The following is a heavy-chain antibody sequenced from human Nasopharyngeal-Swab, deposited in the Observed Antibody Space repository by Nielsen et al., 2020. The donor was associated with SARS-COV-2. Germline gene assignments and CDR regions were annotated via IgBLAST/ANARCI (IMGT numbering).Heavy chain of an antibody. Sequence: GSLKISCAASGFTFRTYSMNWVRQAPGKGLEWVSYISSSSSAIYYADSVKGRFTISRDNAKNSLYLLMNSLRDEDTAVYYCARENHYGDYGGSGGMDVWGQGTTVTVSS. V-gene: IGHV3-48*02. CDR2: ISSSSSAI. CDR3: ARENHYGDYGGSGGMDV. J-gene: IGHJ6*02. D-gene: IGHD4-17*01. CDR1: GFTFRTYS.